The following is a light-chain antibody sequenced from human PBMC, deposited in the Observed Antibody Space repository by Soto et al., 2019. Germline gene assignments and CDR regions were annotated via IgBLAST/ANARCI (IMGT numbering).Light chain of an antibody. V-gene: IGKV1-16*02. CDR2: AAS. CDR3: QHYSSYPLT. Sequence: DIQMTQSPSSLSASVGDRVTITCRASQGIGTYLAWFQQKPGKAPTSLIYAASTLQSGVPSKFSGSGSGTDFTLTISSLQPEDFATYYCQHYSSYPLTFGGGTKVEIK. CDR1: QGIGTY. J-gene: IGKJ4*01.